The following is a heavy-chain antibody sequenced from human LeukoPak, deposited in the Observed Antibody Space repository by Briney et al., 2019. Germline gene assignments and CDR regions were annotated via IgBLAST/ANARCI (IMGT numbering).Heavy chain of an antibody. CDR1: GFTFSNNA. Sequence: GRSLRLSCAASGFTFSNNAMHWVRQAPGKGLEWVAVISHDGITKYYAASVRGRFTISTDNSKNTLYMQVNSLRAEDTAVYYCAREPVPGVPNYFDYWGQGTLATVSS. V-gene: IGHV3-30-3*01. J-gene: IGHJ4*02. D-gene: IGHD3-3*01. CDR3: AREPVPGVPNYFDY. CDR2: ISHDGITK.